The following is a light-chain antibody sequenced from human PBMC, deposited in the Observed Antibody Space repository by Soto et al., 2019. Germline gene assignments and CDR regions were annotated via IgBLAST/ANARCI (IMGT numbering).Light chain of an antibody. Sequence: QSALTQPPSASGSFGQSVTISCTGTSSDVGGYNYVSWYQQHPGKAPKLMIYEVSERPSGVPDRFSGSKSGNTASLTVSGLQADDEADYYCSSYSDTNYHYVFGTGTKDTDL. CDR1: SSDVGGYNY. V-gene: IGLV2-8*01. CDR3: SSYSDTNYHYV. CDR2: EVS. J-gene: IGLJ1*01.